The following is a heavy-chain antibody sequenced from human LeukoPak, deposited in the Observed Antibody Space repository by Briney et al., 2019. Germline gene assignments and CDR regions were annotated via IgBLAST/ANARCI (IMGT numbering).Heavy chain of an antibody. CDR1: GFTFSSYA. D-gene: IGHD3/OR15-3a*01. J-gene: IGHJ4*02. V-gene: IGHV3-23*01. CDR2: ISGYGGTI. Sequence: PGGSLRLSCAASGFTFSSYAMSWVRQAPGKGLEWVSGISGYGGTIYYADSVKGRFTISRDNSKNTLYLQMNSLRAEDTAVYYCAKDLTMSFRLGYWGQGTLVTVSS. CDR3: AKDLTMSFRLGY.